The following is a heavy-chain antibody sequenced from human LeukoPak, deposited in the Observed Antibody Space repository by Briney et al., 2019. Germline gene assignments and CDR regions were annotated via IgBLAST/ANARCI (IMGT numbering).Heavy chain of an antibody. CDR3: AKDHYWSIDY. CDR1: GFTFDDYA. Sequence: GGSLRLSCAASGFTFDDYAMHWVRQAPGKGLEWVSGISWNSGSIGYADSVKGRFTISRDIAKNTLYLQMNSLRAEDTGVYYCAKDHYWSIDYWGRGTLVTVSS. V-gene: IGHV3-9*01. J-gene: IGHJ4*02. CDR2: ISWNSGSI. D-gene: IGHD3-3*01.